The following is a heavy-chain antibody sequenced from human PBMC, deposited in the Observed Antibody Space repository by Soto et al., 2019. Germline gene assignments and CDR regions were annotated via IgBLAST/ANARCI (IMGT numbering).Heavy chain of an antibody. CDR1: GDSIRSYY. CDR2: MYYSGST. CDR3: ARVNTVRDSAFDI. V-gene: IGHV4-59*01. J-gene: IGHJ3*02. D-gene: IGHD3-16*02. Sequence: QVKLQESGPGLVKPSETLSLTCTVSGDSIRSYYWGWIRQPPGKTLEWIGYMYYSGSTSYNPSLKSRVTISVDTPKNQFSLKLSSVTPADTAVYFCARVNTVRDSAFDIWGHGTKVIVSS.